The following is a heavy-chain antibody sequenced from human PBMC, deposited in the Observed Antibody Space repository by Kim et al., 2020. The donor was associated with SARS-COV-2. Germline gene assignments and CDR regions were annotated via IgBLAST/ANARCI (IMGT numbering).Heavy chain of an antibody. V-gene: IGHV3-64*01. CDR2: ISSNGGST. D-gene: IGHD2-21*02. J-gene: IGHJ4*02. CDR1: GFTFSSYA. CDR3: ARSTCGGDCYSPTYYFDY. Sequence: GGSLRLSCAASGFTFSSYAMHWVRQAPGKGLEYVSAISSNGGSTYYANSVKGRFTISRDNSKNTLYLQMGSLRAEDMAVYYCARSTCGGDCYSPTYYFDYWGQGTLVTVSS.